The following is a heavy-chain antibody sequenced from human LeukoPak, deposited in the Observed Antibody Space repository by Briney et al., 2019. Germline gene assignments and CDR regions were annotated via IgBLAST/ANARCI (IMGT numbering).Heavy chain of an antibody. Sequence: PGGSLRLSCAASGFTVSSNYMSWVRQAPGPGLEWVSVIYSGGSTYYADSVKGRFTISRDNSKNTLYLQMNSLRAEDTAVYYCARVDSATKLAFDIWGQGTMVTVSS. CDR3: ARVDSATKLAFDI. CDR2: IYSGGST. CDR1: GFTVSSNY. V-gene: IGHV3-53*01. D-gene: IGHD3-10*01. J-gene: IGHJ3*02.